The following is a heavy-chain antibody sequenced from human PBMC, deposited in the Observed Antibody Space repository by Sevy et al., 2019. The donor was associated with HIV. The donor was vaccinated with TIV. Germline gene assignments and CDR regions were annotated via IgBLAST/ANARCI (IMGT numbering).Heavy chain of an antibody. CDR1: GFSFDSYG. D-gene: IGHD3-22*01. V-gene: IGHV3-23*01. Sequence: GGSLRLSCAVSGFSFDSYGMTWVRQAPGKGLEWVSGISGSGTRTYYADSVKGLFSISRDNSKNRLYLQMNSLRSEDTAVYYCAKRGGGHYDPDEIGYYFYYYNMDVWGKGTTVTVSS. CDR2: ISGSGTRT. CDR3: AKRGGGHYDPDEIGYYFYYYNMDV. J-gene: IGHJ6*03.